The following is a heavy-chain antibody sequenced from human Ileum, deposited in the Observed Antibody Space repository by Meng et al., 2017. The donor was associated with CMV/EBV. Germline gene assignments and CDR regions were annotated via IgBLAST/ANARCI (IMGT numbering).Heavy chain of an antibody. J-gene: IGHJ4*02. CDR1: GFTFSDCG. CDR2: VSGTGETT. CDR3: VGLLTGYYSHW. V-gene: IGHV3-23*01. Sequence: EVQLLESGGDPVQPGGSLGLSCAASGFTFSDCGMSWVRQAPGKGLEWISAVSGTGETTYYADSVKGRFAISRDNSKNTLYLQMNSLRADDTALYYCVGLLTGYYSHWWGQGTLVTVSS. D-gene: IGHD3-9*01.